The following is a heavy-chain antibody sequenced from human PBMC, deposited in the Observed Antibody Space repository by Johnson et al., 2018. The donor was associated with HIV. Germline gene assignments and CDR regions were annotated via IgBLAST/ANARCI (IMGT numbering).Heavy chain of an antibody. CDR3: ARVTQQVVRVGSDAFDI. J-gene: IGHJ3*02. Sequence: QVLLVESGGGVVQPGRSLRLSCAASGFTFSSYAMHWVRQAPGKGLEWVAVISYDGSNKYYADSVKGRFTISRDNSKNSLYLQMNSLRAEDTAVYYCARVTQQVVRVGSDAFDIWGQGTMVTVSS. CDR2: ISYDGSNK. CDR1: GFTFSSYA. D-gene: IGHD4-23*01. V-gene: IGHV3-30-3*01.